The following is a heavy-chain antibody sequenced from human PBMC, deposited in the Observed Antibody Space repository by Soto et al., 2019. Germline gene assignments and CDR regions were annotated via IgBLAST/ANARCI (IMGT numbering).Heavy chain of an antibody. CDR1: GFTFSSYS. V-gene: IGHV3-48*02. CDR3: ARAKYCSSTSCWDWFDP. J-gene: IGHJ5*02. Sequence: EVQLVESGGGLVQPGGSLSLSCAASGFTFSSYSMNWVRQAPGKGLEWVSYISSSSSTIYYADSVKGRFTISRDNAKNSLDLQMNSLRDEDTAVYYCARAKYCSSTSCWDWFDPWGQGTLVTVSS. D-gene: IGHD2-2*01. CDR2: ISSSSSTI.